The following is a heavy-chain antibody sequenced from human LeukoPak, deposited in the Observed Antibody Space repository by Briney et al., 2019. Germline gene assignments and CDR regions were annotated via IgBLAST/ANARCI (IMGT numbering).Heavy chain of an antibody. V-gene: IGHV3-30*02. D-gene: IGHD3-10*01. J-gene: IGHJ2*01. CDR2: IRYDGSNN. Sequence: GGSLRLSCAASGFTFSSYGMHWVRQAPGKGLEWVAFIRYDGSNNYYADSVKGRFTISRDNSKNMLYLQMNSLRAEDTATYYCARGRGVGNTGYLDVWGRGTPLTVSS. CDR1: GFTFSSYG. CDR3: ARGRGVGNTGYLDV.